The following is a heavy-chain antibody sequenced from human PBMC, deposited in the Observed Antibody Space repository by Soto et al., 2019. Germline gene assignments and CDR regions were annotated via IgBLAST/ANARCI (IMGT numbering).Heavy chain of an antibody. Sequence: QLVESGAGLVQPGGSLRLSCAASGFSVSNNYMKWVRQAPGKGLEWVSLIYSGGSTYYADSVKGRCTISSDNSKNTLFLQMNSLRVEDTAVYYCARDRGYRWGQGTMVTVSS. CDR1: GFSVSNNY. CDR3: ARDRGYR. V-gene: IGHV3-66*01. J-gene: IGHJ3*01. D-gene: IGHD5-12*01. CDR2: IYSGGST.